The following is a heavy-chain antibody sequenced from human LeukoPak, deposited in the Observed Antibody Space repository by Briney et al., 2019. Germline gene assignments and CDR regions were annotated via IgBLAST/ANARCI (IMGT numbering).Heavy chain of an antibody. V-gene: IGHV1-18*01. J-gene: IGHJ4*02. CDR3: ARDLHLRGLDS. CDR2: ISAYNGNT. D-gene: IGHD3-3*02. Sequence: ASVKVSCKASGYTFTSYGISWVRQAPGQGLEWMGWISAYNGNTNYAQKLQGRVTMTTDTSTSTAYMELRSLTSADTAVYYCARDLHLRGLDSWGQGTLVTVSS. CDR1: GYTFTSYG.